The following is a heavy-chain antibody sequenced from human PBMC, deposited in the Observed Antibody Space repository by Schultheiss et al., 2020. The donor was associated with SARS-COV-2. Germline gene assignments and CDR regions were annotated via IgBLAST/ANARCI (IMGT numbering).Heavy chain of an antibody. CDR2: VYASGST. CDR3: ARDATLPGPNYFDY. CDR1: GYSISSGYY. V-gene: IGHV4-4*07. J-gene: IGHJ4*02. D-gene: IGHD5-24*01. Sequence: SETLSLTCAVSGYSISSGYYWGWIRQPAGKGLEWIGRVYASGSTNYNPSLRSRVTMSVDTSKNQFSLRLSSVTAADTAVYYCARDATLPGPNYFDYWGQGTLVTVSS.